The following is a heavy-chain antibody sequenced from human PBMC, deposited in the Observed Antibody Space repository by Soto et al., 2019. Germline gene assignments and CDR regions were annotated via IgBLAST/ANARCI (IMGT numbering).Heavy chain of an antibody. V-gene: IGHV4-59*08. CDR2: VYYTGST. Sequence: SETLSLTCTVSGGSISNFYWSWIRQPPGKGLEWIGYVYYTGSTSYNPSLKRRVTFSADTSRGQFSLRLNSVTAADTGGYYCARTVLGPDLLADSFVDYYYYMDVWGQGTPVTVSS. CDR1: GGSISNFY. J-gene: IGHJ6*03. CDR3: ARTVLGPDLLADSFVDYYYYMDV. D-gene: IGHD3-9*01.